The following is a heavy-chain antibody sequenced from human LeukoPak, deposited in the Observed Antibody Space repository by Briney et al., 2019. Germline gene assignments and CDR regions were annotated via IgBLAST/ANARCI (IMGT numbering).Heavy chain of an antibody. V-gene: IGHV1-46*01. CDR3: ARRCCSSTSCHGGWFDP. J-gene: IGHJ5*02. CDR2: INPSGGST. Sequence: ASVKVSCKASGYTFTSYYMHWVRQAPGQGLEWMGIINPSGGSTSYAQKFQGRVTMTRDTSTSTVYMELSSLRSEDTAVYYCARRCCSSTSCHGGWFDPWGQGTLVTVSS. CDR1: GYTFTSYY. D-gene: IGHD2-2*01.